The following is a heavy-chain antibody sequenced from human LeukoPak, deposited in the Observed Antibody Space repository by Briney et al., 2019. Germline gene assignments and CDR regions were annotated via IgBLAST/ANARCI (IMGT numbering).Heavy chain of an antibody. Sequence: PSETLSLTCTVSGGSISSYYWSWIRQPPGKGLEWIGYIYYSGSTNYNPSLKSRVTISVDTSKNQFSLKLSSVTAADTAVYYCARDPGGAGFDPWGQGTLVTVSS. D-gene: IGHD3-16*01. J-gene: IGHJ5*02. CDR3: ARDPGGAGFDP. CDR1: GGSISSYY. V-gene: IGHV4-59*12. CDR2: IYYSGST.